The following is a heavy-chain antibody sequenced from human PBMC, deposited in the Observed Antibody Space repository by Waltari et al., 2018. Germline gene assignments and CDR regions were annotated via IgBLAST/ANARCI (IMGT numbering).Heavy chain of an antibody. CDR3: ASDCCGSGYRIHY. Sequence: DVHLVEYGGGLVQQRGSRRVSCTVCGLAFGRHGRHWVRQVPGKGLVWISRIDDYGSSAIYADSVKGRFTVSRDNAKNTLYLEMNNLKAEDTAVYYCASDCCGSGYRIHYWGQGTLVNVSS. CDR2: IDDYGSSA. V-gene: IGHV3-74*01. J-gene: IGHJ4*02. CDR1: GLAFGRHG. D-gene: IGHD3-3*01.